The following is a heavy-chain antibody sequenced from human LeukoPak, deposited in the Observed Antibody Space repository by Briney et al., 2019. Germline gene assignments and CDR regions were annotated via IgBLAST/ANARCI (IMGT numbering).Heavy chain of an antibody. D-gene: IGHD1-14*01. V-gene: IGHV3-30-3*01. CDR1: GFTFSSYA. Sequence: QPGGSLRLSCAASGFTFSSYAMHWVRQAPGKGLEWVAVISYDGSNKYYADSVKGRFTISRDNSKNTLYLQMNSLRAEDTAVYYCAKDMNPSELTYYFDYWGQGTLVTVSS. CDR3: AKDMNPSELTYYFDY. J-gene: IGHJ4*02. CDR2: ISYDGSNK.